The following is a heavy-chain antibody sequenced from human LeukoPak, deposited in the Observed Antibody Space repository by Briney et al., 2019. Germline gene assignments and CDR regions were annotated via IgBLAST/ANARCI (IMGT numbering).Heavy chain of an antibody. CDR1: GGSISSYY. D-gene: IGHD2-2*02. V-gene: IGHV4-59*01. CDR3: ARDRGCSSTSCYMWFDP. J-gene: IGHJ5*02. CDR2: IYYSGST. Sequence: SETLSLTCTVSGGSISSYYWSWTRQPPGKGLEWIGYIYYSGSTNYNPSLKSRVTISVDTSKNQFSLKLSSVTAADTAVYYCARDRGCSSTSCYMWFDPWGQGTLVTVSS.